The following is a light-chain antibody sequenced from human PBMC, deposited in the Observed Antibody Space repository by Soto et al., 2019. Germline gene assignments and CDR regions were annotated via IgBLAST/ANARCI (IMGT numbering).Light chain of an antibody. Sequence: DIQMTQSPSSLSASVGDRVTITCRASQGIVNYLPWYQNKPGKFPKLLIYVPSILQSGVPSRFSGGGSGAEFTLTISSLQPEDVATYYCQKYNSALFTFGPGTKVDIK. V-gene: IGKV1-27*01. CDR2: VPS. J-gene: IGKJ3*01. CDR3: QKYNSALFT. CDR1: QGIVNY.